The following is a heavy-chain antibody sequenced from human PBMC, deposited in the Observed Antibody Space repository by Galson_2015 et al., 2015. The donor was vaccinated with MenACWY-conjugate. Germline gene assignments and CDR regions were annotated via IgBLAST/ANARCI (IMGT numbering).Heavy chain of an antibody. Sequence: SLRLSCAASGFTFNNYWMNWVRQPPGKGLEWISSIKADGSFSNYADSVKGRFTISTDNAKNMVYLQMDGLGDEDTAVYFCGRDNNESFDSWGQGTLVTVSS. J-gene: IGHJ4*02. CDR3: GRDNNESFDS. CDR2: IKADGSFS. CDR1: GFTFNNYW. D-gene: IGHD1/OR15-1a*01. V-gene: IGHV3-74*01.